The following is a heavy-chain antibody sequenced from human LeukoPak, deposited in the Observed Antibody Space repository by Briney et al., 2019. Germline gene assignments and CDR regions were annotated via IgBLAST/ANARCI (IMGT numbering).Heavy chain of an antibody. CDR3: ARRNTGYDSLGPN. CDR2: IYYTGST. Sequence: SETLSLTCIVSGGSLSSPNYYWGWIRQPLGKGLEWIASIYYTGSTYYNPSLKSRVTISADTSRNQFSLKLSSVTAADTAVYYCARRNTGYDSLGPNWGQGTLVTVSS. CDR1: GGSLSSPNYY. D-gene: IGHD5-12*01. J-gene: IGHJ4*02. V-gene: IGHV4-39*01.